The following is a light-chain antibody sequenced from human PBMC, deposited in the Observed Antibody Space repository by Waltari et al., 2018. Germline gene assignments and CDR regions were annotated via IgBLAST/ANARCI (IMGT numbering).Light chain of an antibody. CDR2: KAS. J-gene: IGKJ1*01. CDR3: QQYDTSPWT. CDR1: QNIKIW. Sequence: DLQMTQSPSTLSASVGARVTITCRASQNIKIWLTWYQQKPGKAPNLLVYKASSLKSGVPPRFSGSGSGTEFALTINSLQPEDFATYYYQQYDTSPWTFGHGTKVEIK. V-gene: IGKV1-5*03.